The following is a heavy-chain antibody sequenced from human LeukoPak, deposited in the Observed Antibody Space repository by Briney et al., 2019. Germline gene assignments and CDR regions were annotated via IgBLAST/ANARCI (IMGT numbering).Heavy chain of an antibody. CDR1: GGSFSGYY. CDR2: INHSGST. J-gene: IGHJ4*02. Sequence: SSETLSLTCAVYGGSFSGYYRSWIRQPPGKGLDWIGEINHSGSTNYNPSLKSRVTMSVDTSKNQFSLKLSSVTAADTAVYYCARSSVPPPYYFDYWGQGTLVTVSS. CDR3: ARSSVPPPYYFDY. D-gene: IGHD3-10*01. V-gene: IGHV4-34*01.